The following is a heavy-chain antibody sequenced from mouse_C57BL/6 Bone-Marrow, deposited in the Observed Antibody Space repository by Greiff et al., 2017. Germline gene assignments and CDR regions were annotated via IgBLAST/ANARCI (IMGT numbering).Heavy chain of an antibody. CDR1: GYTFTSYG. Sequence: QVQLQQSGAELARPGASVKLSCTASGYTFTSYGISWVKQRTGQGLEWIGEIYPRSGNTYYNAKFKGKDTLTADKSSSTAYMELRSLTSEDAAVYSCARANMVTQFAYWGQGTLVTVSA. CDR2: IYPRSGNT. CDR3: ARANMVTQFAY. D-gene: IGHD2-2*01. J-gene: IGHJ3*01. V-gene: IGHV1-81*01.